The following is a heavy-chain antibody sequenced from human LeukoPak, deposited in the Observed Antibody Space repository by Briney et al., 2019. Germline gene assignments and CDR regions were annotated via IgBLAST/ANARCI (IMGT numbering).Heavy chain of an antibody. CDR1: GGSISSYY. J-gene: IGHJ5*02. V-gene: IGHV4-59*08. CDR2: IYYSGST. D-gene: IGHD6-13*01. Sequence: KASETLSLTCTVSGGSISSYYWSWIRQPPGKGLEWIGYIYYSGSTNYNPSLKSRVTISVDTSVNQFSLKLSSVTAADTAVYYCARYRRSPASSSWSAWFDPWGQGTLVTVSS. CDR3: ARYRRSPASSSWSAWFDP.